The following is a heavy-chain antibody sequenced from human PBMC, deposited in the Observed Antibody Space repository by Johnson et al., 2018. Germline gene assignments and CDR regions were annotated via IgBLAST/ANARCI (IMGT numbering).Heavy chain of an antibody. D-gene: IGHD6-13*01. J-gene: IGHJ6*03. CDR2: INPNSGNT. V-gene: IGHV1-8*01. CDR3: ARGRAAAVVPEYYLYYMDV. CDR1: GYSLITYD. Sequence: QVQLVESGAEVKKPGASVRVSCKASGYSLITYDIDWVRQATGQGLEWMGSINPNSGNTVYAQKYQGRVTMTRNISIGTAYMELSSLGSEDTAVYYCARGRAAAVVPEYYLYYMDVWGTGTTVTVSS.